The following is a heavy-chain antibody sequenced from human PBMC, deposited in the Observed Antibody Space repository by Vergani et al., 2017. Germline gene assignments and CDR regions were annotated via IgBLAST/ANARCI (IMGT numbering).Heavy chain of an antibody. CDR2: IIPILGIA. D-gene: IGHD3-3*01. CDR1: GGTFSSYA. Sequence: QVQLVQSGAEVKKPGSSVKVSCKASGGTFSSYAISWVRQAPGQGLEWMGRIIPILGIANYAQKVQGRVTITADKSTSTAYMELSSLRSEDTAVYYCARWYYDFWSGYQKQDYYYYGMDVWGQGTTVTVSS. V-gene: IGHV1-69*04. J-gene: IGHJ6*02. CDR3: ARWYYDFWSGYQKQDYYYYGMDV.